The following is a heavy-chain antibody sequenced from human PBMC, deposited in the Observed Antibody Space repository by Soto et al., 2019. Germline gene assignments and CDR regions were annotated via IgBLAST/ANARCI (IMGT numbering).Heavy chain of an antibody. D-gene: IGHD2-2*01. V-gene: IGHV4-59*01. J-gene: IGHJ4*02. Sequence: QVQLQESGPGLAKPSETLSLTCTVSGGSISSYNWSWIRQPPGKGLEWIGYIYYSGSTNYNPSLKSRVTISVDTSKKQFSLKLSSVTAADTAVYYCARGSAAIMVDWGQGTLVTVSS. CDR1: GGSISSYN. CDR3: ARGSAAIMVD. CDR2: IYYSGST.